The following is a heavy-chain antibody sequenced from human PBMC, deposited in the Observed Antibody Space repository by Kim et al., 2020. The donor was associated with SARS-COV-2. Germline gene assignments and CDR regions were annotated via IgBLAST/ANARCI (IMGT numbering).Heavy chain of an antibody. V-gene: IGHV1-2*02. CDR1: GYTFTGYY. J-gene: IGHJ4*02. CDR2: INPNSGGT. D-gene: IGHD2-15*01. CDR3: ARTFCSGGSCYWNFDY. Sequence: ASVKVSCKASGYTFTGYYMHWVRQAPGQGLEWMGWINPNSGGTNYAQKFQGRVTMTRDTSISTAYMELSRLRSDDTAVYYCARTFCSGGSCYWNFDYWGQGTLVTVSS.